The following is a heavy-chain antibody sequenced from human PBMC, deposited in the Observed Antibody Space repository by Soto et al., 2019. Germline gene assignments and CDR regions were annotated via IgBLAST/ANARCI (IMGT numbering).Heavy chain of an antibody. CDR3: ARFSRYGGYFDY. Sequence: SETLSLTCTVSGGSISSYYWSWIRQPPGKGLEWIGEINHSGSTNYNPSLKSRVTISVDTSKNQFSLKLSSVTAADTAVYYCARFSRYGGYFDYWGQGTLVTVSS. CDR1: GGSISSYY. V-gene: IGHV4-34*01. J-gene: IGHJ4*02. D-gene: IGHD4-17*01. CDR2: INHSGST.